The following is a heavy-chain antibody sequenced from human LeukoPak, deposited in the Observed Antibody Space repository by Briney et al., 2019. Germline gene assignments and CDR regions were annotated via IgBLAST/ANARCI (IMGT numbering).Heavy chain of an antibody. J-gene: IGHJ4*02. CDR3: AKYSWAARPWRFDY. D-gene: IGHD6-6*01. V-gene: IGHV3-23*01. CDR1: GLTFSSYA. Sequence: PGGSLRLSCAASGLTFSSYAMSWVRQAPGKGLEWVSAISGSGGSTYYADSVKGRFTISRDDSKNTLYLQMNSLRAEDTAVYYCAKYSWAARPWRFDYWGQGTLVTVSS. CDR2: ISGSGGST.